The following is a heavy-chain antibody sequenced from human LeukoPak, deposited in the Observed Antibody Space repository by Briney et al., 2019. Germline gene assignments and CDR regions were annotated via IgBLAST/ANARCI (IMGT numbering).Heavy chain of an antibody. CDR1: GYTFTSYA. CDR2: ISAYNGNT. CDR3: AREGSGSRRGYYYYGMDV. J-gene: IGHJ6*02. V-gene: IGHV1-18*01. D-gene: IGHD1-26*01. Sequence: ASVKVSCKASGYTFTSYAMHWVRQAPGQRLEWMGWISAYNGNTNYAQKLQGRVTMTTDTSTSTAYMELRSLRSDDTAVYYCAREGSGSRRGYYYYGMDVWGQGTTVTVSS.